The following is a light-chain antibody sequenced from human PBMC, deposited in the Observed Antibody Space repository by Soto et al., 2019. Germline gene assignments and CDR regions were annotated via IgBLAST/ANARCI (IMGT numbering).Light chain of an antibody. Sequence: EIVMTQSPATLSVSPGERATLSCRASQSVSNNLAWYQQKPGQAPRLLIYGASTRATGIPARFSGSGSGTEFTLTSSSLLSEDGAVYYCQQYNNWPRTFGQGTKVEIK. J-gene: IGKJ1*01. CDR1: QSVSNN. V-gene: IGKV3-15*01. CDR2: GAS. CDR3: QQYNNWPRT.